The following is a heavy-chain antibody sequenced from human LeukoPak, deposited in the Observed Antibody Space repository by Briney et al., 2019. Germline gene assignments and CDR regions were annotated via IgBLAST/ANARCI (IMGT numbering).Heavy chain of an antibody. D-gene: IGHD3-3*01. Sequence: SETLSLTCTVSGGSISSSHWWSWVRQPPGKGLEWIGEIYHSGSINYNPSLKTPVTLSVDKSKNQFSLKLSSVTAADTAVYYCARDRNYDFWRGGNYFDYWGQGTLVTVSS. V-gene: IGHV4-4*02. CDR1: GGSISSSHW. J-gene: IGHJ4*02. CDR3: ARDRNYDFWRGGNYFDY. CDR2: IYHSGSI.